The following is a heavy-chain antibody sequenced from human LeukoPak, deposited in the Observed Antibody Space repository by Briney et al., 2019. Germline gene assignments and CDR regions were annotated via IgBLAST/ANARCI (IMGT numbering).Heavy chain of an antibody. D-gene: IGHD3-10*01. V-gene: IGHV4-59*08. Sequence: KASETLSLTCTVSGGSISSYYWSWIRQPPGKGLEWIGYIYYSGSTNYNPSLKSRVPISVDTSKNQFSLKLSSVTAADTAVYYCAREFGPKNWFDPWGQGTLVTVSS. CDR2: IYYSGST. CDR3: AREFGPKNWFDP. J-gene: IGHJ5*02. CDR1: GGSISSYY.